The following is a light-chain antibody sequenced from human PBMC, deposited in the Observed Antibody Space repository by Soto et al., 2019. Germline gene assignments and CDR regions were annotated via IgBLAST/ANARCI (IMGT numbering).Light chain of an antibody. CDR2: GAS. Sequence: DIQMTQSPSTLSASVGDTVTITCRASQSISTSLAWYQQKPGKAPNLLISGASTLEDGVPSRFRGSGSGTEFTLTITILQTDDFATYYCQQYITYSTFGQGTRVEIE. J-gene: IGKJ1*01. CDR1: QSISTS. CDR3: QQYITYST. V-gene: IGKV1-5*01.